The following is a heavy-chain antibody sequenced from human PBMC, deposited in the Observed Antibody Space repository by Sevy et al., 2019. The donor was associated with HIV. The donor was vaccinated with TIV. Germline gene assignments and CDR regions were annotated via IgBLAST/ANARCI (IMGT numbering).Heavy chain of an antibody. V-gene: IGHV1-18*01. CDR2: ITAYKDNT. D-gene: IGHD3-3*01. CDR3: TRVDPYYECGGV. CDR1: GYTLNNYG. J-gene: IGHJ6*01. Sequence: ASVKVSCKASGYTLNNYGISWVRQAPGQGLERIGWITAYKDNTNYAQNFQGRVTMTTDTSTSTAYMELRSLRSDDTAVYYCTRVDPYYECGGVWGQGTTVTGSS.